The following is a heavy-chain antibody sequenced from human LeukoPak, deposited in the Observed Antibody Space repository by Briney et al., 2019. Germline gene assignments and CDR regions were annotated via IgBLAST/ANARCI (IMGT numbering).Heavy chain of an antibody. CDR2: INPSGGST. Sequence: GASVKVSCKASGYTFTGYYMHWVRQAPGQGLEWMGIINPSGGSTNYAQKFQDRVTISADESTSTAHMELRSLRFEDTAVYYCARTPLDFYGSGSYYIRHFDDWGQGTLVTVST. J-gene: IGHJ4*02. V-gene: IGHV1-46*01. CDR3: ARTPLDFYGSGSYYIRHFDD. D-gene: IGHD3-10*01. CDR1: GYTFTGYY.